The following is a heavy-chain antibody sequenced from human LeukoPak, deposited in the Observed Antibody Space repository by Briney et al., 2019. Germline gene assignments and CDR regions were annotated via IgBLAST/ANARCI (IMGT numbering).Heavy chain of an antibody. CDR2: ISGSGESR. CDR1: GFTFSNYV. D-gene: IGHD6-13*01. V-gene: IGHV3-23*01. J-gene: IGHJ5*02. CDR3: ASLAAAGTIFWFDP. Sequence: GGSLRLSCAASGFTFSNYVMSWVRQAPGKGLEWVSGISGSGESRYYADSVKGRFTISRDNSKNSLYLEMNSLRAEDTAVYYCASLAAAGTIFWFDPWGQGTLVTVSS.